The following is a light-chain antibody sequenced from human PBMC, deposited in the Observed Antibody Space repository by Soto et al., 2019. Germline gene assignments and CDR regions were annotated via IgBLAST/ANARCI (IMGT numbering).Light chain of an antibody. CDR3: QQRSTWPPYT. Sequence: EIVLTQSPATLSLSPGERATLSCRASQSVSSNLAWYQQKLGQAPRLLIYDASTRATGIPARFSGSGSGTDFTLTISSLDPEDFAVYYCQQRSTWPPYTFGQGTKLEIK. J-gene: IGKJ2*01. V-gene: IGKV3-11*01. CDR1: QSVSSN. CDR2: DAS.